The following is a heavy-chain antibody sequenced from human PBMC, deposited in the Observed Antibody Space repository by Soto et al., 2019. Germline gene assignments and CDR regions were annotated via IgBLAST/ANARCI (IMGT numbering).Heavy chain of an antibody. CDR3: AKERSSGWSFDY. CDR2: ISGSGDST. CDR1: GFTFSTYA. J-gene: IGHJ4*02. Sequence: EVQLLESGGGLVQPGGSLRLSCAASGFTFSTYAMNWVRQAPGKGLEWVSGISGSGDSTYYADSVKGRFTVSRDNSKNTLYLQMNSLRAEDTAEFYCAKERSSGWSFDYWGQGTLVPVSS. D-gene: IGHD6-19*01. V-gene: IGHV3-23*01.